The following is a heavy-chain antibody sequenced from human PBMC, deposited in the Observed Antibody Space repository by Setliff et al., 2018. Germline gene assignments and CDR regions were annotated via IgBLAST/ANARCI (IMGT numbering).Heavy chain of an antibody. D-gene: IGHD6-13*01. V-gene: IGHV4-38-2*01. CDR1: GYSISSGYY. CDR2: IYHSGST. J-gene: IGHJ4*02. Sequence: SETLSLTCAVSGYSISSGYYWGWIRQPPGKGLEWIGSIYHSGSTYYNPSLNSRLTISVDTSKNQFSLRLTSVTAADTAIYYCARHRAGHIAALDYWGQGTLVTVSS. CDR3: ARHRAGHIAALDY.